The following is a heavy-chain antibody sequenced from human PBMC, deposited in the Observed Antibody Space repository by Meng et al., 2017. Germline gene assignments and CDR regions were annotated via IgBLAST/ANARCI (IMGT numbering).Heavy chain of an antibody. CDR2: ISYDGSNK. CDR1: GFTFSSYA. Sequence: GGSLRLSCAASGFTFSSYAMHWVRQAPGKGLEWVAVISYDGSNKYYADSVKGRFTISRDNSKNTLYLQMNSLRAEDTAVYYCARVANIVVVVAATGLDYWGQGTRVTVSS. D-gene: IGHD2-15*01. V-gene: IGHV3-30*04. CDR3: ARVANIVVVVAATGLDY. J-gene: IGHJ4*02.